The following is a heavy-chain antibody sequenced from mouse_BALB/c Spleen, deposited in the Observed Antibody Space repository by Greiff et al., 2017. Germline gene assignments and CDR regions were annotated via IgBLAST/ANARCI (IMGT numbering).Heavy chain of an antibody. Sequence: EVKLVESGGGLVKPGGSLKLSCAASGFTFSDYYMYWVRQTPEKRLEWVATISDGGSYTYYPDSVKGRFTISRDNAKNNLYLQMSSLKSEDTAMYYCARDKSYHWYFDVWGAGTTVTVSS. CDR3: ARDKSYHWYFDV. J-gene: IGHJ1*01. V-gene: IGHV5-4*02. CDR2: ISDGGSYT. D-gene: IGHD2-12*01. CDR1: GFTFSDYY.